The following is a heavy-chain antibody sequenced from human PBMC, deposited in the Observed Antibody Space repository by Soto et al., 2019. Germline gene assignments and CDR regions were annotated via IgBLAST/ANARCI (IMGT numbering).Heavy chain of an antibody. CDR2: IYPGDSDT. D-gene: IGHD5-12*01. Sequence: GESLKISCKGSGYSFASYWIGLVRQMPGKGLEWMGIIYPGDSDTRYSPSFQGQVTISADKSISTAYLQWSSLKASDTAMYYCASQRGYSGYDPPWGYYYYGMDVWGQGTTVTVSS. J-gene: IGHJ6*02. CDR1: GYSFASYW. CDR3: ASQRGYSGYDPPWGYYYYGMDV. V-gene: IGHV5-51*01.